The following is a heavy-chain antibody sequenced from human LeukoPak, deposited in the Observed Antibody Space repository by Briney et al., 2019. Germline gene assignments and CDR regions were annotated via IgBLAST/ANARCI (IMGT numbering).Heavy chain of an antibody. V-gene: IGHV3-64D*06. CDR3: VKEGYDSSGSFDY. CDR2: ISSNGGST. D-gene: IGHD3-22*01. Sequence: GGSLRLSCSASGFTFSSYAMHWVRQAPGKGLEYVSAISSNGGSTYYADSAKGRFTISRDNSKNTLYLQMSSLRAEDTAVYYCVKEGYDSSGSFDYWGQGTLVTVSS. CDR1: GFTFSSYA. J-gene: IGHJ4*02.